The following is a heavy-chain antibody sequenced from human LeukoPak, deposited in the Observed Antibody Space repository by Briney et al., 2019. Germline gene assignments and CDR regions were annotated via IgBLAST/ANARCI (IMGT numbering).Heavy chain of an antibody. V-gene: IGHV4-59*08. D-gene: IGHD3-9*01. Sequence: SETLSLTCTVSGVSIFSSYWNWVRQPPGKGLEWIGYVHYSGSTNYNPSLKSRVTISVDTSKSQFSLKLSSATAADTAIYYCATGRSIRYFDYWGQGTLLTVSS. J-gene: IGHJ4*02. CDR1: GVSIFSSY. CDR3: ATGRSIRYFDY. CDR2: VHYSGST.